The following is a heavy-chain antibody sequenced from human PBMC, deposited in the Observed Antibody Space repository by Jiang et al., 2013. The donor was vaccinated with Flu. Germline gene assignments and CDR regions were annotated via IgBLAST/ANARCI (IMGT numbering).Heavy chain of an antibody. D-gene: IGHD6-25*01. V-gene: IGHV7-4-1*02. CDR2: NTNTSGT. Sequence: NTNTSGTQRIAQGFTGRFVFSLDTSVSTAYLQISSLKAEDTAVYYCARDLSGYYYGMDVWGQGTTVTVSS. J-gene: IGHJ6*02. CDR3: ARDLSGYYYGMDV.